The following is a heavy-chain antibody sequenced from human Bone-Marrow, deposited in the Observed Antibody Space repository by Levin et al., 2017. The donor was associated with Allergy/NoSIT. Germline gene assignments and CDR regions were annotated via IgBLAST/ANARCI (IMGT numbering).Heavy chain of an antibody. J-gene: IGHJ4*02. Sequence: SGGSLRLSCQVSGFTFSSYAMAWVRQAPGKGLQWVSTIRPTGGRTYYADSVEGRFTISRDNSKNTVYLQMNSLRAEDTAKYYWARETGGSGWYTVDYWGRGTLVTVSS. CDR2: IRPTGGRT. CDR1: GFTFSSYA. D-gene: IGHD6-13*01. CDR3: ARETGGSGWYTVDY. V-gene: IGHV3-23*01.